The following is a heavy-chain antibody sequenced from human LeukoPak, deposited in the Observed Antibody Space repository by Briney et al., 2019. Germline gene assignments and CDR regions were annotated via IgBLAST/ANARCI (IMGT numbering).Heavy chain of an antibody. CDR3: AKDRGYCSSTSCYAGPIDY. D-gene: IGHD2-2*01. Sequence: GGSLRLSCAASGFTFSSYAMSWARQAPGKGLEWVSAISGSGGSTYYADSVKGRFTISRDNSKNTLYLQMNSLRAEDTAVYYCAKDRGYCSSTSCYAGPIDYWGQGTLVTVSS. CDR1: GFTFSSYA. J-gene: IGHJ4*02. V-gene: IGHV3-23*01. CDR2: ISGSGGST.